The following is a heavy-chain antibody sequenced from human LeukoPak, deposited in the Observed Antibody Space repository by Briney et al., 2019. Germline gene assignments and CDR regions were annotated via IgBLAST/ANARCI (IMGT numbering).Heavy chain of an antibody. D-gene: IGHD3-9*01. Sequence: PSETLSLTCAVSGGSISSSNWWSWVRQPPGKGLEWIGEIYHSGGTNYNPSLKSRVTISVDKSKNQFSLKLSSVTAADTAVYYCARGRVTYYDILTGYSPSYYFDYWGQGTLVTVSS. J-gene: IGHJ4*02. CDR3: ARGRVTYYDILTGYSPSYYFDY. CDR2: IYHSGGT. V-gene: IGHV4-4*02. CDR1: GGSISSSNW.